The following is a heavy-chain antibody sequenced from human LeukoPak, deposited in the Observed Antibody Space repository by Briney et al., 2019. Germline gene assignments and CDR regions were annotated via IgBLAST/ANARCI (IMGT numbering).Heavy chain of an antibody. CDR2: INHSACS. D-gene: IGHD2-15*01. CDR1: AGSFGSNY. V-gene: IGHV4-34*01. CDR3: ARVLCRISWPDAFYI. Sequence: SETMSLICAVYAGSFGSNYCCWIGQPPGTGLEWIGEINHSACSSYTPYNKSRVTISVDTSKSQFSLKLSSVAAADTAVYYCARVLCRISWPDAFYICGQGRMVTVSS. J-gene: IGHJ3*02.